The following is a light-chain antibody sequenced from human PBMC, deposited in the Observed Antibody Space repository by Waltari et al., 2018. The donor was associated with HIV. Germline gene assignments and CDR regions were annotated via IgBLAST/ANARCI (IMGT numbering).Light chain of an antibody. J-gene: IGKJ1*01. V-gene: IGKV2-28*01. CDR1: QNLLHRNGNNY. CDR3: MQSLQSPWT. CDR2: LSS. Sequence: IVLTQSPVSLPVIPGEPASISCRSSQNLLHRNGNNYLEWYVLKPGRSPQRLIYLSSNRASGVPDRLSGSGSGTDFTLRISRVAAEDVGVYYCMQSLQSPWTFGQGTKV.